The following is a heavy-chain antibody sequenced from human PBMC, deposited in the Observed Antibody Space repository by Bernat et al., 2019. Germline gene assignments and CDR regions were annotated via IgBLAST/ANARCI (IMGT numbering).Heavy chain of an antibody. CDR2: MNPGDSDT. CDR1: GYSFSNYW. D-gene: IGHD6-13*01. CDR3: ARLGGSSWYLSH. J-gene: IGHJ4*02. Sequence: EVQLVQSSAEVKKSGESLKISCKGSGYSFSNYWIGWVRQMPGKGLEWMGIMNPGDSDTRYSPSFQGQVTISADKSISTAYLQWSSLKASDTAMHYCARLGGSSWYLSHWGQGTLVTVSS. V-gene: IGHV5-51*01.